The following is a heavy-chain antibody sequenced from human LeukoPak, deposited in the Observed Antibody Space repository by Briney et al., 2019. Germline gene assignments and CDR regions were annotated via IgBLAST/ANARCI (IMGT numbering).Heavy chain of an antibody. CDR2: IYYSGST. CDR3: ARRGLTYYYDSSGLHSWFDP. J-gene: IGHJ5*02. D-gene: IGHD3-22*01. Sequence: GSLRLSCAASGFTFSSYAMSWVRQAPGKGLEWIGSIYYSGSTYYNPSLKSRVTISVDTSKNQFSLKLSSVTAADTAVYYCARRGLTYYYDSSGLHSWFDPWGQGTLVTVSS. CDR1: GFTFSSYA. V-gene: IGHV4-39*01.